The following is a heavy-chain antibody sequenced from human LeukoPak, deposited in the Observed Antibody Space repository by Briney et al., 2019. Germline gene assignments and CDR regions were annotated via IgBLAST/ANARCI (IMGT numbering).Heavy chain of an antibody. CDR1: GYTFTSYY. CDR3: ARTILDIVVVPAATWFDP. CDR2: INPSGGST. Sequence: ASVKVSCKASGYTFTSYYMHWVRQAPGQGLEWVGIINPSGGSTSYAQKFQGRVTMTRDTSTSTVYMELSSLRSDDTAVYYCARTILDIVVVPAATWFDPWGQGTLVTVSS. D-gene: IGHD2-2*01. V-gene: IGHV1-46*01. J-gene: IGHJ5*02.